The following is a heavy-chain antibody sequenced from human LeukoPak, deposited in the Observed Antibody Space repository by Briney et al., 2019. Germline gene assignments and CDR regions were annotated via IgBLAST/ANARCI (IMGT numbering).Heavy chain of an antibody. J-gene: IGHJ3*02. D-gene: IGHD4-17*01. Sequence: GESLKISCKGSGYSFTSYWIGWVRQMPGKGLEWMGIIYPGDSDTRYSPSFQGQVTISADKSISTAYLQWSSLKASDTAMYYCARHRTQTTVTTDAFDIWGQGTMVTVSS. CDR3: ARHRTQTTVTTDAFDI. CDR1: GYSFTSYW. V-gene: IGHV5-51*01. CDR2: IYPGDSDT.